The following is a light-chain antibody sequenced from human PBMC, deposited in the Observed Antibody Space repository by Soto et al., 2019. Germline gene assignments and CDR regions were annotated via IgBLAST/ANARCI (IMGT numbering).Light chain of an antibody. CDR2: DAS. CDR3: QQRSNWPRT. Sequence: EIVLTQSPATLPVSPGEPATLSCRSSQSVSSYLACYQQKPGQEPRLLISDASNRATGIPARFSGSGSGTDFTLTISSLEPEDFAVYYCQQRSNWPRTFGQGTTWEIK. J-gene: IGKJ1*01. CDR1: QSVSSY. V-gene: IGKV3-11*01.